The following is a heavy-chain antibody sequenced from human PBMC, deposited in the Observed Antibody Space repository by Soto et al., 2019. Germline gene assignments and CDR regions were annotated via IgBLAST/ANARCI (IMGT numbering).Heavy chain of an antibody. CDR2: IYYSGST. D-gene: IGHD6-13*01. Sequence: SETLSLTCTVSGGSISSYYWSWIRQPPGKGLEWIGYIYYSGSTNYNPSLKSRVTISVDTSKNQFSLKLSSVTAADTAVYYCARQSSIAAAGLFDYWGQGTLVTVSS. CDR3: ARQSSIAAAGLFDY. J-gene: IGHJ4*02. V-gene: IGHV4-59*08. CDR1: GGSISSYY.